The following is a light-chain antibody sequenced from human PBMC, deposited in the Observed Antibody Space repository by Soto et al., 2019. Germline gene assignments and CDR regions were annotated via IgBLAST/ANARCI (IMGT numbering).Light chain of an antibody. J-gene: IGLJ2*01. CDR1: SSDVGGYNY. CDR2: DVS. Sequence: QSVLTQPASVSGSPGQSITISCTGTSSDVGGYNYVSWYQQHPGKVPKLMIYDVSTRPSGVSNRFSGSKSGNTASLTISGLQAEDEADYYCSSYTSSSTHYVFGGGTKVTVL. V-gene: IGLV2-14*01. CDR3: SSYTSSSTHYV.